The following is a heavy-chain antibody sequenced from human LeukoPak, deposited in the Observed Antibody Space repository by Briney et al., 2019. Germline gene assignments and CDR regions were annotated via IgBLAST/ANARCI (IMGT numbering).Heavy chain of an antibody. D-gene: IGHD3-9*01. CDR1: GGSFSSGSYY. CDR3: ARADSDILTGYGADGMDV. V-gene: IGHV4-61*01. Sequence: PSETLSLTRTVSGGSFSSGSYYWSWIRQPPGKGLEWIVYIYYSGSTNYNPSLKSRVTISVDTSKNQFSLKLSSVTAADTAVYYCARADSDILTGYGADGMDVWGKGTTVTVSS. J-gene: IGHJ6*04. CDR2: IYYSGST.